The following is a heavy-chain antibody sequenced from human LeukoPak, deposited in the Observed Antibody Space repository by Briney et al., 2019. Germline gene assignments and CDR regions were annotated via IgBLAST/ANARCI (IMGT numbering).Heavy chain of an antibody. J-gene: IGHJ4*02. Sequence: SQTLSLTCVVSGGSISSGGYSWSWIRQPPGKGLEGIGYIYHSGSTYYNPSLKSRVTISVDRSKNQFALKLSSVTAADTAVYYCASAYYYDGSGAFDYWGQGTLVTVSS. V-gene: IGHV4-30-2*01. CDR1: GGSISSGGYS. CDR3: ASAYYYDGSGAFDY. CDR2: IYHSGST. D-gene: IGHD3-22*01.